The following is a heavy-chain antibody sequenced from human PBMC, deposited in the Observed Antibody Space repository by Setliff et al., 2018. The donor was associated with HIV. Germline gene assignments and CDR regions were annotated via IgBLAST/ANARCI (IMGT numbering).Heavy chain of an antibody. CDR3: ARMGSGWFIGLDP. CDR1: GGTFRSHE. J-gene: IGHJ5*02. D-gene: IGHD6-19*01. CDR2: ISASNGDT. Sequence: GASVKVSCKASGGTFRSHEISWVRQAPGHGLEWMGWISASNGDTNYAQKFQGRVTMTTDTSTTTAYMELKSLRSDDTAVYYCARMGSGWFIGLDPWGQGSLVTVSS. V-gene: IGHV1-18*04.